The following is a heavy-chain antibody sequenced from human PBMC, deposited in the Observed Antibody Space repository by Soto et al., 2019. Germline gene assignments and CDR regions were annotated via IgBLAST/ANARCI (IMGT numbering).Heavy chain of an antibody. CDR1: GYTFTSYY. V-gene: IGHV1-46*01. Sequence: QVQLVQSGAEVKKPGASVKVSCKASGYTFTSYYMHWVRQAPGQGLEWMGIINPSGGSTSYAQKFQGRVTMTRDTSTSTVYMELSSLRSEDTAVYYCAREKVLLWTTDTAHGMDVWGQGTTVTVSS. J-gene: IGHJ6*02. CDR2: INPSGGST. CDR3: AREKVLLWTTDTAHGMDV. D-gene: IGHD3-10*01.